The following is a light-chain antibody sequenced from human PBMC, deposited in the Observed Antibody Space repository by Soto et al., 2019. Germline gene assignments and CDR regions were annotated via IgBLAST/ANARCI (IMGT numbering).Light chain of an antibody. J-gene: IGLJ1*01. Sequence: QSALTQPASVSGSPGQSITISCTGTRSDVGGYNYVYWHQQHPGKAPKLMIYDVTNRPSGVSDRFSGSKSGNTASLTISGIQAEDEADYYCSSYTSSSTYVFGAGTKLTVL. CDR2: DVT. CDR3: SSYTSSSTYV. CDR1: RSDVGGYNY. V-gene: IGLV2-14*01.